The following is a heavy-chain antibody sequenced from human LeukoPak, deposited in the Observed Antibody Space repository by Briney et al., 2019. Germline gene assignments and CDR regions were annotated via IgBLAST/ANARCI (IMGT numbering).Heavy chain of an antibody. V-gene: IGHV3-74*01. CDR3: ERNHYYYYYGMDV. J-gene: IGHJ6*02. CDR2: INSDGSST. Sequence: GGSLRLSCAAFGFTFSSYWMHWVRQAPGKGLVWVSRINSDGSSTSYADSVKGRFTISRDNAKNTLYLQMNSLRAEDTAVYYCERNHYYYYYGMDVWGQGTTVTVSS. CDR1: GFTFSSYW.